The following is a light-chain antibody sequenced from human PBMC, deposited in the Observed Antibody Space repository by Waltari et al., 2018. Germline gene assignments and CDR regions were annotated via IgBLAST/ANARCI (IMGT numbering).Light chain of an antibody. Sequence: EIVMAQSPATLSVSPGERATLSCRASQSVRSNLAWYQQKPGLAPRHLIYGAATRDTGSPARFSGSGSGTEFTLTISSLQSEDFAVYYCQQYNNWPPYTFGQGTKLEIK. CDR3: QQYNNWPPYT. CDR2: GAA. CDR1: QSVRSN. V-gene: IGKV3-15*01. J-gene: IGKJ2*01.